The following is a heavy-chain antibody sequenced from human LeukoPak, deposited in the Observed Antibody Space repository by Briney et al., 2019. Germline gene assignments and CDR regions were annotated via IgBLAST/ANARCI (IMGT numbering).Heavy chain of an antibody. V-gene: IGHV3-48*03. CDR1: GFPFSVYE. D-gene: IGHD6-19*01. J-gene: IGHJ4*02. CDR3: ALLAVASDFDY. Sequence: GGSLRLSCAVSGFPFSVYEMNWVRQAPGKGLEWASNIGSSGTTIYYADSVRGRFSISRDNAKSSLYLQMNSLRVEDTAVYYCALLAVASDFDYWGQGALVTVSS. CDR2: IGSSGTTI.